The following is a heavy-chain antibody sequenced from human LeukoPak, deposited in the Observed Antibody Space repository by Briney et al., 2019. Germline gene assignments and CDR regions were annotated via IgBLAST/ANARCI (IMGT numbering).Heavy chain of an antibody. Sequence: SETLSLTCAVSGGSLSSGGYSWSWLRQPPGTGLEWIGYIYHSGSTYYNPSLKSRVTISVDRSKNQFSLKLSSVTAADTAVYYCARGTKDYYYGMDVWGQGTTVTVSS. CDR2: IYHSGST. V-gene: IGHV4-30-2*01. CDR1: GGSLSSGGYS. J-gene: IGHJ6*02. D-gene: IGHD2-8*01. CDR3: ARGTKDYYYGMDV.